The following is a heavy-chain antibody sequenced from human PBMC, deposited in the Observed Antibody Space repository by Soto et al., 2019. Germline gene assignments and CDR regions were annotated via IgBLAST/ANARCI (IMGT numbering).Heavy chain of an antibody. CDR3: ASCLRSVLRYCDGHSGLDP. Sequence: QVQLVQSGAEVKKPGSSVKVSCKASGGTFSSYTISWVRQAPGQGLEWMGRIIPILGIANYAQKFQGRVTSTADKSTSTAYVELSSLRSEDTDVYYCASCLRSVLRYCDGHSGLDPWGQGTLVTVSS. J-gene: IGHJ5*02. CDR2: IIPILGIA. D-gene: IGHD3-9*01. CDR1: GGTFSSYT. V-gene: IGHV1-69*02.